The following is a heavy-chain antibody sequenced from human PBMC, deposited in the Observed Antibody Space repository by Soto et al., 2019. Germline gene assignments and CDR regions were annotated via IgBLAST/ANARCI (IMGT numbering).Heavy chain of an antibody. J-gene: IGHJ4*02. CDR1: GFTFNSYA. Sequence: GGSLRLSCAASGFTFNSYAMSWVRQAPGKGLEWVSTVSNTGSKTYYADSVQGRFTISRDNSMHTLDLQMNSLRVEDTAVYYCAKTYRPGILGPIDYWGQGSLVTVSS. V-gene: IGHV3-23*01. D-gene: IGHD3-10*01. CDR2: VSNTGSKT. CDR3: AKTYRPGILGPIDY.